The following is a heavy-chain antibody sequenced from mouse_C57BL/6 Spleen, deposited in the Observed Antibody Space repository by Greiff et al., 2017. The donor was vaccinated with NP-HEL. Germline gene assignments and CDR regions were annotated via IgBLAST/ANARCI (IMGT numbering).Heavy chain of an antibody. Sequence: VQLQQSGAELVRPGASVTLSCKASGSTFTDYEMHWVKQTPVHGLEWIGAIDPETGGTAYNQKFKGKAILTADKSSSTAYMELRSLTSEDSAVYYCTRSGNTGIYYAMDYWGQGTSVTVSS. D-gene: IGHD2-1*01. J-gene: IGHJ4*01. CDR2: IDPETGGT. CDR3: TRSGNTGIYYAMDY. V-gene: IGHV1-15*01. CDR1: GSTFTDYE.